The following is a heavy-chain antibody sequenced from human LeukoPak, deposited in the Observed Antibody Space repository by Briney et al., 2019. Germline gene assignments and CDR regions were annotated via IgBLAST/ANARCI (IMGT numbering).Heavy chain of an antibody. CDR3: ARDGVRWELSSAFDI. CDR2: INPNSGGT. D-gene: IGHD4-23*01. V-gene: IGHV1-2*02. Sequence: ASVKVSCKASGYTFTGYYMHWVRQAPGQGLEWMGWINPNSGGTNYAQKFQGRVTMTTDTSTSTAYMELRSLRSDDTAVYYCARDGVRWELSSAFDIWGQGTMVTVSS. J-gene: IGHJ3*02. CDR1: GYTFTGYY.